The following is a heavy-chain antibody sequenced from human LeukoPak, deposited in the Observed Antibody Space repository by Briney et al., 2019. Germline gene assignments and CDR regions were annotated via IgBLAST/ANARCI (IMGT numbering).Heavy chain of an antibody. CDR3: AKVPLLIAPIDY. V-gene: IGHV3-23*01. CDR2: ISGSGGST. D-gene: IGHD3-16*01. J-gene: IGHJ4*02. CDR1: GFTFSSYA. Sequence: GGSLRLSCAASGFTFSSYAMSWVRQAPGKGLEWVSAISGSGGSTYYADSVKCRFTISRGNSKNTLYLQMNCLRAEDTAVYYCAKVPLLIAPIDYWGQGTLVTVSS.